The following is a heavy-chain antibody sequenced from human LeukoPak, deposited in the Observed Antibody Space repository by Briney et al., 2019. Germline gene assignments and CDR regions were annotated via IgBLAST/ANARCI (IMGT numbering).Heavy chain of an antibody. D-gene: IGHD6-13*01. CDR1: GFTVSSNY. J-gene: IGHJ4*02. V-gene: IGHV3-53*01. Sequence: GGSLRLSCAASGFTVSSNYMGWVRQAPGKGLEWVSVIYSGGNTYYADSVKGRFTISRDNSRNTMDLQMNSLRAKDTAVYYCARCDSSSWYGIDYWGQGTLVTVSS. CDR2: IYSGGNT. CDR3: ARCDSSSWYGIDY.